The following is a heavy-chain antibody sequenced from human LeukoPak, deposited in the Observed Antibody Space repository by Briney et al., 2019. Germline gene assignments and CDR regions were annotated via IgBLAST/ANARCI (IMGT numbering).Heavy chain of an antibody. CDR1: RGSISGSIRSYY. Sequence: SETLSLTCTVSRGSISGSIRSYYWSWLRQPPGKGLEWIGYISSSVSVNDNPSLRSRVTISVDTSKSQFFLNLSSVSAADTAVYYCARIPLGYSGAYYFDYWGQGTLVTVSP. CDR3: ARIPLGYSGAYYFDY. CDR2: ISSSVSV. V-gene: IGHV4-4*09. J-gene: IGHJ4*02. D-gene: IGHD5-12*01.